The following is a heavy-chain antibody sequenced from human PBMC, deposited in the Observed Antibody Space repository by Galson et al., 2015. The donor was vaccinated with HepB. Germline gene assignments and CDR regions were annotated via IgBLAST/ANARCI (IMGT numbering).Heavy chain of an antibody. CDR3: ATGRPYDSSAPWYLEADY. V-gene: IGHV1-69-2*01. CDR1: GYTFTDYY. J-gene: IGHJ4*02. Sequence: VKVSCKVSGYTFTDYYMHWVQQAPGKGLEWMGLVDPEDGETIYAEKFQGRVTITADTSTDTAYMELSSLRSEDTAVYYCATGRPYDSSAPWYLEADYWGQGTLVTVSS. D-gene: IGHD3-22*01. CDR2: VDPEDGET.